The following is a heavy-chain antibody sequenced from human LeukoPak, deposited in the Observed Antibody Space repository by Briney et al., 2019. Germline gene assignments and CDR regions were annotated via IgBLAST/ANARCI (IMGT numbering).Heavy chain of an antibody. J-gene: IGHJ6*03. CDR2: IKQDGSEK. V-gene: IGHV3-7*01. CDR1: GLTFSSYW. D-gene: IGHD5-12*01. Sequence: GGSLRLSCAASGLTFSSYWMSWVRQAPGKGLEGVANIKQDGSEKYYVDSVKGRFTISRDNAKNSLYLQMNSLRAEDTAVYYCAKGGGYEAQYYYYYLDVWGKGTTVTISS. CDR3: AKGGGYEAQYYYYYLDV.